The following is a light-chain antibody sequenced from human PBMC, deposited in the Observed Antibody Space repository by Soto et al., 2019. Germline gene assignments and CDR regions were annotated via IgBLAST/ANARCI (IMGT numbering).Light chain of an antibody. CDR3: QQLFDSPIT. V-gene: IGKV1-5*01. CDR2: DAS. J-gene: IGKJ5*01. CDR1: QTISTY. Sequence: DIQMTQSPSTLSASVGDRVTITCRASQTISTYLAWYQQKPGRAPKLLIYDASGLEGGVPSRFSGSGSGTEFTLTVSTLQPDDFATYYCQQLFDSPITFGQGTRLEIK.